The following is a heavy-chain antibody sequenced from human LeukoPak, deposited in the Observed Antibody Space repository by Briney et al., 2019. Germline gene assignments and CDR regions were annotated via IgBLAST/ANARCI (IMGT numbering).Heavy chain of an antibody. CDR3: AKEREGSYWDTLEYYFDY. CDR2: IVGIGVSP. J-gene: IGHJ4*02. CDR1: GFTFSNAW. D-gene: IGHD2-21*01. Sequence: TGGSLRLSCAASGFTFSNAWMSGVRQAPGKGLEWGSAIVGIGVSPYYADSVKVRFTIARDNSKNLLYLQMNSLRAEETAVYYCAKEREGSYWDTLEYYFDYWGQGTLVTVSS. V-gene: IGHV3-23*01.